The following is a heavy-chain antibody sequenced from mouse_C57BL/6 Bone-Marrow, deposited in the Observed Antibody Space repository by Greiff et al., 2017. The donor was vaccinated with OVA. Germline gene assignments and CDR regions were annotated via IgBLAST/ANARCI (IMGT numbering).Heavy chain of an antibody. CDR1: GYAFTNYL. J-gene: IGHJ2*01. CDR3: ARCSPLYYCDY. CDR2: INPGSGGT. Sequence: VQLQQSGAELVRPGTSVKVSCKASGYAFTNYLIEWVKQRPGQGLEWIGVINPGSGGTNYNEKFKGKATLTADKSSSTAYMQLSSLTSDDSAVDFCARCSPLYYCDYWGQGTTLTVSS. V-gene: IGHV1-54*01.